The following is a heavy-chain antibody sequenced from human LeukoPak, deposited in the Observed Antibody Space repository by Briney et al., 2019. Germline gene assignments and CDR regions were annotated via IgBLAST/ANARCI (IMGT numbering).Heavy chain of an antibody. D-gene: IGHD3-10*01. J-gene: IGHJ4*02. CDR2: IRYDGSNK. Sequence: QSGGSLRLSCAASGFTFSSYGMHWVRQAPGKGLEWVAFIRYDGSNKYYADSVKGRFTISRDNSKNTLYLQMNSLRAEDTAVYYCAKYGSGSYYRTQVGPLDYWGQGTLVTVSS. V-gene: IGHV3-30*02. CDR1: GFTFSSYG. CDR3: AKYGSGSYYRTQVGPLDY.